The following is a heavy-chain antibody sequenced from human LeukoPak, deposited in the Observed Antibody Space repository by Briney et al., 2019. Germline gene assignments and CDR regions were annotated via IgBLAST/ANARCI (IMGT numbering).Heavy chain of an antibody. V-gene: IGHV4-59*01. Sequence: SETLSLTCTVSGRSISSYYRSWVRQPPGKGLEWIGYIYYSGSTKYNPSPKSRVTTSSHTPKNHSSLKLSPVPCPDTAVYYCARDYYYDSGGRFWFDGWGQGTLVTVYS. D-gene: IGHD3-22*01. CDR3: ARDYYYDSGGRFWFDG. CDR2: IYYSGST. J-gene: IGHJ5*02. CDR1: GRSISSYY.